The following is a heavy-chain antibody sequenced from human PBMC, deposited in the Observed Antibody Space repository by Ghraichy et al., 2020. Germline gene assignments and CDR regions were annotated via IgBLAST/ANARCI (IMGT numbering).Heavy chain of an antibody. CDR3: ARVVGMGASGMDV. CDR2: IKQDGSGK. Sequence: GGSLRLSCAASGFTFSRYWMTWVRQVPGKGLEWVANIKQDGSGKYYVDSVKGRFTISRDNAKNSLYLQMNSLRAEDTAVYYCARVVGMGASGMDVWGQGTTVTVSS. V-gene: IGHV3-7*01. J-gene: IGHJ6*02. D-gene: IGHD6-19*01. CDR1: GFTFSRYW.